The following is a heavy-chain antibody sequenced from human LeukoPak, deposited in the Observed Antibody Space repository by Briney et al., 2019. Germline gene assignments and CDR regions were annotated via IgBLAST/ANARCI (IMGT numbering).Heavy chain of an antibody. V-gene: IGHV3-11*01. Sequence: PGGSLRLSCAASGFTFSDYYMSWIRQAPGKGLEWVSYISSSGSTIYYADSMKGRFTISRDNAKNSLYLQMNSLRAEDTAVYYCARDQCSGGSCYGVFDYWGQGTLVTVSS. CDR1: GFTFSDYY. J-gene: IGHJ4*02. CDR2: ISSSGSTI. D-gene: IGHD2-15*01. CDR3: ARDQCSGGSCYGVFDY.